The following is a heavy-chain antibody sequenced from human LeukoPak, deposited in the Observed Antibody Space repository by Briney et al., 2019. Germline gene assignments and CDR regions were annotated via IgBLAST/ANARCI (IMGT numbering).Heavy chain of an antibody. D-gene: IGHD3-9*01. CDR1: GFRFSSYA. V-gene: IGHV3-23*01. CDR3: AKIQDVLRYFDWLLYRPYYYYGMDV. Sequence: PGGSLRLSCAASGFRFSSYAMSRVRQAPGKGLEWVSAISGSGGSTYYADSVKGRFTISRDNSKNTLYLQMNSLRAEDTAVYYCAKIQDVLRYFDWLLYRPYYYYGMDVWGQGTTVTVSS. CDR2: ISGSGGST. J-gene: IGHJ6*02.